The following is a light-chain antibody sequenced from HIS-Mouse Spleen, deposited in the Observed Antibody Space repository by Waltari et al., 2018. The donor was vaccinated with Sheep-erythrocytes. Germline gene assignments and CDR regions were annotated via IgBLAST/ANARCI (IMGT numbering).Light chain of an antibody. J-gene: IGLJ1*01. V-gene: IGLV2-11*01. Sequence: QSALTQPRSVSGSPGQSVTISCTGTSSDVGGYNYVSWYQQHPGKAPKLMIYDVSKRASGVPDRFSCSKSGNTASLTISGLQAEDEADYYCCSYAGSYNHVFATGTKVTVL. CDR2: DVS. CDR3: CSYAGSYNHV. CDR1: SSDVGGYNY.